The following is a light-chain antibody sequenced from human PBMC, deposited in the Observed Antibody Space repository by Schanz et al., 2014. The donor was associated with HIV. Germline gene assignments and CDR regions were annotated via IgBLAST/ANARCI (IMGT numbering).Light chain of an antibody. CDR1: NIGSES. V-gene: IGLV3-21*01. CDR3: QSADSSGTYRV. CDR2: YDG. J-gene: IGLJ2*01. Sequence: SYELTQPPSVSVAPGKTARITCGGNNIGSESVHWYQQKPGQAPVVVMYYDGDRPSGIPERFSGSSSGTTVTLTISGVQAEDEADYYCQSADSSGTYRVFGGGTKLTVL.